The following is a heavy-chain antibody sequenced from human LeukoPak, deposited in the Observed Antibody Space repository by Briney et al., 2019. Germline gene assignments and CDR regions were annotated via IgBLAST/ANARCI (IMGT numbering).Heavy chain of an antibody. V-gene: IGHV4-39*07. CDR2: IYYSGST. CDR3: ARIVGAMVRWFDS. J-gene: IGHJ5*01. Sequence: SETLSLTCTVSGDSISSTTYYWGWIRQPPGKGLEWIGSIYYSGSTYYNPSLKSRVTISVDTSKNQFSLKLSSVTAADTAVYFCARIVGAMVRWFDSWGQGTLVTVSS. CDR1: GDSISSTTYY. D-gene: IGHD1-26*01.